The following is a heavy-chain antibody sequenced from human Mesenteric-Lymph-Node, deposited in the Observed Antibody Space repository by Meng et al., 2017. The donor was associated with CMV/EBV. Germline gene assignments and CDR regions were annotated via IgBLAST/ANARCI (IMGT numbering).Heavy chain of an antibody. J-gene: IGHJ4*02. V-gene: IGHV3-66*02. CDR3: AGSTLVNVGGY. CDR1: GLSVSTNY. D-gene: IGHD4-23*01. CDR2: TYPGGDT. Sequence: GGSLRLSCAPSGLSVSTNYMSWVRQAPGKGLEWVSITYPGGDTYYADSLKGRFTISRDNSKNTLFLQMNNLRTEDTAVYHCAGSTLVNVGGYWGRGSLVTVSS.